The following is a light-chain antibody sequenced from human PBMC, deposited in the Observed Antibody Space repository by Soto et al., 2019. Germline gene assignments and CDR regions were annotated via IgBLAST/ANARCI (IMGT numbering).Light chain of an antibody. J-gene: IGKJ1*01. Sequence: EIVLTQSPGTLSLSPGERATLSCRASQSVSSSNLAWYQQKPGQAPRLLIYGASSRATGIPYRFSGSGSGTDFTLTISRLEPEDFAVYYCQQCGSSSWTFGQGTKVEIK. V-gene: IGKV3-20*01. CDR1: QSVSSSN. CDR2: GAS. CDR3: QQCGSSSWT.